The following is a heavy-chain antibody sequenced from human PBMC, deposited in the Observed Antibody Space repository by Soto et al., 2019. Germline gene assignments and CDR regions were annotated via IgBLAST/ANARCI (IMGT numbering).Heavy chain of an antibody. CDR2: IYYSGST. CDR3: ARAPKEAWFGELLPWFDP. J-gene: IGHJ5*02. CDR1: GGSISSYY. Sequence: SETLSLTCTVSGGSISSYYWSWIRQPPGKGLEWIGYIYYSGSTNYNPSLKSRVTISVDTSKNQFSLKLSSVTAADTAVYYCARAPKEAWFGELLPWFDPWGQGTLVTVS. V-gene: IGHV4-59*08. D-gene: IGHD3-10*01.